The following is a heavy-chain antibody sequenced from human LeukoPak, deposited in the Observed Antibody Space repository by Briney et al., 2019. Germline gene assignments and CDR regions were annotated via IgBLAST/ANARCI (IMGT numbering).Heavy chain of an antibody. J-gene: IGHJ6*03. V-gene: IGHV3-74*01. Sequence: GGSLRLSCAASGFTFSSYWMHWVRQAPGKGLVWVSRINSDGSRATYADSVKGRFNISRDNSNNSLYLQMNSLRAEDTALYYCARMAGAGYYFYMDVWGKGTTVTVSS. CDR3: ARMAGAGYYFYMDV. D-gene: IGHD1-26*01. CDR2: INSDGSRA. CDR1: GFTFSSYW.